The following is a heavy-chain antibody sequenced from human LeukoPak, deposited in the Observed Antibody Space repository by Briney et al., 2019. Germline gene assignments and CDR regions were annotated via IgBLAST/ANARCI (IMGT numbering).Heavy chain of an antibody. Sequence: GGSLRLSCAASGFTFSSYAMSWVRQAPGKGLEWVSAISGSGGSTYYADSVRGRFTISRDNSKNTLYLQMNSLRAEDTAVYYCARDRTVRGAHDYWGQGTLSPSPQ. D-gene: IGHD3-10*01. CDR2: ISGSGGST. CDR1: GFTFSSYA. CDR3: ARDRTVRGAHDY. J-gene: IGHJ4*02. V-gene: IGHV3-23*01.